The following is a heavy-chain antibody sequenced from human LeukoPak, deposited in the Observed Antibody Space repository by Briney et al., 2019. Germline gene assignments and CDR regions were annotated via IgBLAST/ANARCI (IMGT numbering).Heavy chain of an antibody. D-gene: IGHD6-19*01. Sequence: SETLSLTCAVSGASLSDYYWSWVRQPPGKGLEWIGEINHSGSTTYNPSLKSRVTLSVDTSKNQFSLKLDSVTAADTAVYYCARRAVASPFDPWGQGTLVTVSS. J-gene: IGHJ5*02. CDR1: GASLSDYY. CDR2: INHSGST. CDR3: ARRAVASPFDP. V-gene: IGHV4-34*01.